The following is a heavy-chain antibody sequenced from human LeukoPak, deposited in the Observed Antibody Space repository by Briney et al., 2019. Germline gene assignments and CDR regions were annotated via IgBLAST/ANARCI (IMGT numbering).Heavy chain of an antibody. J-gene: IGHJ3*02. V-gene: IGHV4-59*01. CDR2: IYYGGTT. D-gene: IGHD3-3*01. CDR3: ARNWVPTVFAVAHAFDI. CDR1: SDSIRGYY. Sequence: PSETLSLTCTVSSDSIRGYYWSWIRQPPGKGLEWIGYIYYGGTTNYNPSLSSRLTISIDTSQNQFSLKLSSLASADTAVYYCARNWVPTVFAVAHAFDIWGQGTMVTVSS.